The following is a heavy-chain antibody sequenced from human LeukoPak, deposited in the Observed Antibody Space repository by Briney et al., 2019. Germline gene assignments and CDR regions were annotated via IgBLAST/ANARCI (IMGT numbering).Heavy chain of an antibody. CDR3: ARLVVNVDPAYYGMDV. CDR2: IFYSGRT. J-gene: IGHJ6*02. D-gene: IGHD5-18*01. V-gene: IGHV4-59*01. CDR1: GGSISSYY. Sequence: LETLCLTCTVSGGSISSYYWSWIRQPPGKGLEWIGYIFYSGRTNYNPSLKSRVTISVDTSKNQFSLRLNSVTAADTAVYYCARLVVNVDPAYYGMDVWGQGT.